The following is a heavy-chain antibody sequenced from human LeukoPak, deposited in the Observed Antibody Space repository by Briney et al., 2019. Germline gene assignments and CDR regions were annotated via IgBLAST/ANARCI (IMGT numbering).Heavy chain of an antibody. CDR3: AKDESPGIAAAGVLDY. Sequence: GGSLRLSCAASGFTFSSYAMSWVRQAPGKGLEWVSAISGSGGSTYYADSVKGRFTISRDNSKNTLYLQMNSLRAEDTALYYCAKDESPGIAAAGVLDYWGQGTLVTVSS. CDR1: GFTFSSYA. J-gene: IGHJ4*02. V-gene: IGHV3-23*01. CDR2: ISGSGGST. D-gene: IGHD6-13*01.